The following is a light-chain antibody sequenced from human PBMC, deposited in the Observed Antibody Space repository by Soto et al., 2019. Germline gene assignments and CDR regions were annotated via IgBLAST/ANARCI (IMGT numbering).Light chain of an antibody. V-gene: IGLV2-14*01. J-gene: IGLJ2*01. CDR1: SSDVGGYNY. Sequence: QSVLTQPASVSGSPGQSITISCTGTSSDVGGYNYVSWYQQHPGKAPKLMIYDVSNRPSGVSNRFSGSKSGNTASLPISGLQAEDEADYYCSSYTSSSTHVVFGGGTQLTVL. CDR2: DVS. CDR3: SSYTSSSTHVV.